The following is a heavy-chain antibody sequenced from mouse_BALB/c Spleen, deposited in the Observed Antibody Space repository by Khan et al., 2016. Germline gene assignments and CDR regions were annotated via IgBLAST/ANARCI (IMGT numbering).Heavy chain of an antibody. CDR1: GYSITSDYA. Sequence: EVQLQESGPGLVKPSQSLSLTCTVTGYSITSDYAWNWIRQFPGNKLEWMGYIRYSGSTTYNPSPKSRISITRDTSKNQFFLQLYSVTTEDTATXYCTRSPTATRYFDVWGAGTTVTVSS. J-gene: IGHJ1*01. CDR2: IRYSGST. D-gene: IGHD1-2*01. CDR3: TRSPTATRYFDV. V-gene: IGHV3-2*02.